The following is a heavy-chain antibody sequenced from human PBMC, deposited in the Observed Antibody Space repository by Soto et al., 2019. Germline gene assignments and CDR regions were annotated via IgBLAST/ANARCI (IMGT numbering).Heavy chain of an antibody. CDR1: GFTFSSYA. V-gene: IGHV3-23*01. D-gene: IGHD3-22*01. Sequence: PGGSLRLSCAASGFTFSSYAMRWVRQAPGKGLEWVSAISGSGGSTYYADSVKGRFTISRDNSKNTLYLQMNSLRAEDTAVYYCAKDAEKYYYDSSGDYYYFDYWGQGTLVTVSS. CDR3: AKDAEKYYYDSSGDYYYFDY. CDR2: ISGSGGST. J-gene: IGHJ4*02.